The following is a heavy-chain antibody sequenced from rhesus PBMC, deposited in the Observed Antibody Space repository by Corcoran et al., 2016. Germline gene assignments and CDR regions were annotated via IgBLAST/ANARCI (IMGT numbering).Heavy chain of an antibody. Sequence: QLQLQESGPGLVTPSATLSLTCAFSGGSVRSCNWWCWIRPPPGKGLEWIGRISGSGRSTSYNPSLTSRVTISTDTSKNQFSLKVSSVTAADTAVYYCARDLGSYWYFDLWGPGTPITISS. J-gene: IGHJ2*01. V-gene: IGHV4-57*01. CDR2: ISGSGRST. D-gene: IGHD3-34*01. CDR3: ARDLGSYWYFDL. CDR1: GGSVRSCNW.